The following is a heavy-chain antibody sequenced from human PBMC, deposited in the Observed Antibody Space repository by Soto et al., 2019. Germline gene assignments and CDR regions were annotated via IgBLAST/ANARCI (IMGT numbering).Heavy chain of an antibody. CDR3: AKDLLRYFDWSPLDY. CDR1: GFTFSSYG. D-gene: IGHD3-9*01. J-gene: IGHJ4*02. V-gene: IGHV3-30*18. Sequence: QVQLVESGGGVVQPGRSLRLSCAASGFTFSSYGMHWVRQAPGKGLEWVAVISYDGSNKYYADSVKGRFTISRDNSKNTLYLQMNSLRAEDTAVYYCAKDLLRYFDWSPLDYWGQGTLATVSS. CDR2: ISYDGSNK.